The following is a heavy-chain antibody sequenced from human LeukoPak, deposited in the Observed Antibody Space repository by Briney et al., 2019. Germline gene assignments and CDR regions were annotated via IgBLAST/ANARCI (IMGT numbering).Heavy chain of an antibody. D-gene: IGHD2-15*01. CDR1: GFTFSSYS. V-gene: IGHV3-21*01. Sequence: GGSLRLSCAASGFTFSSYSMNWVRQAPGKGLEWVSSISSSSSYIYYADSVKGRFTISRDNAKNSLYLQMNSLRAEDTAVYYCARDDIGGEFDCWGQGTLVTVSS. J-gene: IGHJ4*02. CDR3: ARDDIGGEFDC. CDR2: ISSSSSYI.